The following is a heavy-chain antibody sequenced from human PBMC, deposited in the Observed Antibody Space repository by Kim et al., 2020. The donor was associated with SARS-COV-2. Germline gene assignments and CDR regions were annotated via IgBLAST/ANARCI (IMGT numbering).Heavy chain of an antibody. V-gene: IGHV3-30*07. D-gene: IGHD2-2*01. CDR3: AKDQESSRWPTVDY. J-gene: IGHJ4*02. Sequence: YAGSVQGRFTVSRDNARNTLYLQVDRLSAEDTALCYCAKDQESSRWPTVDYWGQGTQVTVSS.